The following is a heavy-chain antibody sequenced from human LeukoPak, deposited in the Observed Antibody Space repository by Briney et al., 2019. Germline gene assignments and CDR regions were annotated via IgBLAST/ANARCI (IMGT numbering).Heavy chain of an antibody. D-gene: IGHD6-19*01. V-gene: IGHV3-30*18. CDR3: AKDTSSGPLYYGMDV. CDR1: GFTFSSYG. CDR2: ISYDGSNK. Sequence: GRSLRLSCAASGFTFSSYGMHWVRQAPGKGLEWVAVISYDGSNKYYADSVNGRFTISRDNSKNTLYLQMNSLRAEDTAVYYCAKDTSSGPLYYGMDVWGQGTTVTVSS. J-gene: IGHJ6*02.